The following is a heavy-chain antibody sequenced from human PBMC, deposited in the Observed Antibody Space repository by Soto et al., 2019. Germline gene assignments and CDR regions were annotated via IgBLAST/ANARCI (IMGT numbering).Heavy chain of an antibody. V-gene: IGHV1-69*02. J-gene: IGHJ2*01. CDR3: AFSGYSWWWYFDP. CDR2: IIPILGIA. Sequence: SVKVSCKASGGTFSSYTISWVRQAPGQGLEWMGRIIPILGIANYAQKFQGRVTITADKSTSTAYMELSSLRSEDTAVYYCAFSGYSWWWYFDPWGRGTLVTVSP. CDR1: GGTFSSYT. D-gene: IGHD5-18*01.